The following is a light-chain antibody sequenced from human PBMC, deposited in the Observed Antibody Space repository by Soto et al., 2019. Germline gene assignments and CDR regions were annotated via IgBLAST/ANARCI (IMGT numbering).Light chain of an antibody. Sequence: EIVMTQSPGTLSLSPGERSTLSCICSQSVRSTYLAWYQQKPGQAPRLLIYGASSRATGIPDRFSGSGSGTDFTLTISRLEPEDFAVYFCQQYGNSPRTFGQGTRLEI. V-gene: IGKV3-20*01. J-gene: IGKJ5*01. CDR2: GAS. CDR3: QQYGNSPRT. CDR1: QSVRSTY.